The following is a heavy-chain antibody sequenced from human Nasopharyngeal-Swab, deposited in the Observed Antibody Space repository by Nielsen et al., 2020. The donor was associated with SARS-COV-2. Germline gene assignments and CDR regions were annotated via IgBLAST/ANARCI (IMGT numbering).Heavy chain of an antibody. CDR3: ARSRYTSSWYGVRNWFDP. Sequence: SETLSLTCAVYDGSFSGYYWNWIRQPPGKGLEWIGEINHSGSTNYNPSLKSRVTISLDTSKNQFSLKLSSVTAADTAVYYCARSRYTSSWYGVRNWFDPWGQGTLVTVSS. D-gene: IGHD6-13*01. CDR1: DGSFSGYY. V-gene: IGHV4-34*01. CDR2: INHSGST. J-gene: IGHJ5*02.